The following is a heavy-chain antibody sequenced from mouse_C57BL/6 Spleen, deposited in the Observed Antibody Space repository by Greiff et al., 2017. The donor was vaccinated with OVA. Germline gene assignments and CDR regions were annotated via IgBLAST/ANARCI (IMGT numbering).Heavy chain of an antibody. J-gene: IGHJ4*01. D-gene: IGHD2-3*01. CDR2: IYPGDGDT. Sequence: VQRVESGPELVKPGASVKISCKASGYAFSSSWMNWVKQRPGKGLEWIGRIYPGDGDTNYTGKFKGKATLTADKSSSTAYMQLSSLTSEDSAVYFCARSYDRGYYAMDYWGQGTSVTVSS. V-gene: IGHV1-82*01. CDR3: ARSYDRGYYAMDY. CDR1: GYAFSSSW.